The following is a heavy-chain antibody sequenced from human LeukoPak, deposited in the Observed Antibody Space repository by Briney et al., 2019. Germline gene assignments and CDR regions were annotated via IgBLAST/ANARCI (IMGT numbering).Heavy chain of an antibody. CDR2: IGSRTTTT. D-gene: IGHD2-15*01. Sequence: PGGSLRLSCAASGFTFSSSGMSWVRQAPGKGLEWVSTIGSRTTTTYYADSVKGRFTISRGNSKNTLSLQMNSLRAEDTAVYYCASLRFAYWGQGTLVTVSP. CDR1: GFTFSSSG. CDR3: ASLRFAY. V-gene: IGHV3-23*01. J-gene: IGHJ4*02.